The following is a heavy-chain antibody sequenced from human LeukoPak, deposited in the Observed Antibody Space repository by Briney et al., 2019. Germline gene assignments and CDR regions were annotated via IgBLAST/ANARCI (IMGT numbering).Heavy chain of an antibody. J-gene: IGHJ4*02. V-gene: IGHV3-9*03. CDR1: GFTFDDYA. Sequence: PGGSLRLSCAASGFTFDDYAMHWVRQAPGKGLEWVSGISWNSGSIGYADSVKGRFTISRDNAKNSLYLQMNSLRAEDMALYYCAKVSVAGSFDYWGQGTLVTVSS. CDR2: ISWNSGSI. D-gene: IGHD6-19*01. CDR3: AKVSVAGSFDY.